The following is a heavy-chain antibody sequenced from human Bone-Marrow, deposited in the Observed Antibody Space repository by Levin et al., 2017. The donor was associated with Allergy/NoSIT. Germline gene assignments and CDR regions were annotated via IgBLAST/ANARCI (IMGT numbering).Heavy chain of an antibody. Sequence: HTGGSLRLSCEGSGFTFSTSVIHWVRQAPGKGLEYVSAISHDGIGTYYASSVKDRFTVSRDNSKRTVYLQMGSLRAEDMAIYYCAREGYSSGRAGAFNMWGQGTTVIVSP. D-gene: IGHD2-15*01. J-gene: IGHJ3*02. CDR1: GFTFSTSV. V-gene: IGHV3-64*01. CDR3: AREGYSSGRAGAFNM. CDR2: ISHDGIGT.